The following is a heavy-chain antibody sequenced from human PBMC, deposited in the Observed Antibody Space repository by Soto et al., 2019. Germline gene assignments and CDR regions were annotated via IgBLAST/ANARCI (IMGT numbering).Heavy chain of an antibody. V-gene: IGHV5-51*01. CDR3: ATSYKHDYGDYQIPFDY. Sequence: GESLKISCKGSGYSFTSYWIGWVRQMPGKGLEWMGIIYPGDSDTRYSPSFQGQVTISADKSISTAYLQWSSLKASDTAMYYCATSYKHDYGDYQIPFDYWDQGTLVTVSS. J-gene: IGHJ4*02. CDR1: GYSFTSYW. D-gene: IGHD4-17*01. CDR2: IYPGDSDT.